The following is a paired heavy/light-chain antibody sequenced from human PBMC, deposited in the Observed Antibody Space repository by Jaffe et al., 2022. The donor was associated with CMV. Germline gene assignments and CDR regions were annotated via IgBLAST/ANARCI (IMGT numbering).Heavy chain of an antibody. Sequence: EVQLVESGGGLVQPGGSLRLSCAASGFTFSSYEMNWVRQAPGKGLEWVSYISSSGSTIYYADSVKGRFTISRDNAKNSLYLQMNSLRAEDTAVYYCARVYPPAPPLYCSGGSCYVNYYYYMDVWGKGTTVTVSS. CDR2: ISSSGSTI. D-gene: IGHD2-15*01. CDR3: ARVYPPAPPLYCSGGSCYVNYYYYMDV. CDR1: GFTFSSYE. V-gene: IGHV3-48*03. J-gene: IGHJ6*03.
Light chain of an antibody. CDR1: QSISSY. CDR2: AAS. Sequence: DIQMTQSPSSLSASVGDRVTITCRASQSISSYLNWYQQKPGKAPKLLIYAASSLQSGVPSRFSGSGSGTDFTLTISSLQPEDFATYYCQQSYSTPPVTFGQGTKLEIK. J-gene: IGKJ2*01. CDR3: QQSYSTPPVT. V-gene: IGKV1-39*01.